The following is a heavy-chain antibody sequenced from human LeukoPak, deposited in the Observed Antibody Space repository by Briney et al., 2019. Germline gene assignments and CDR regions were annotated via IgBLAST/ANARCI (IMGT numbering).Heavy chain of an antibody. Sequence: GGSLRLSCVASGFTFSSYAMSCVRQAPGKGLEWVSGISGTVSSTYSADSVKGRFTISRDNSKNTPHLQMNILRAEATAVYSFAKSPPSSGWYVLGADYWGQGTLVTVSS. CDR2: ISGTVSST. CDR1: GFTFSSYA. CDR3: AKSPPSSGWYVLGADY. J-gene: IGHJ4*02. V-gene: IGHV3-23*01. D-gene: IGHD6-19*01.